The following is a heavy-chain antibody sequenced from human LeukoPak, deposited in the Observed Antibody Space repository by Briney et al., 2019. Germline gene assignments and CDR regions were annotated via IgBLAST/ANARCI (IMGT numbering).Heavy chain of an antibody. V-gene: IGHV4-34*01. CDR1: GGSFSGYY. CDR3: ARYEEYSRSWDY. J-gene: IGHJ4*02. Sequence: SETLSLTCAVYGGSFSGYYWSWIRQPPGKGLEWIGEINDSGSVNHSPSLKSRVTISVDTSKNQFSLKLRPVTAADTAIYFCARYEEYSRSWDYWGRGTLVTVSS. D-gene: IGHD6-6*01. CDR2: INDSGSV.